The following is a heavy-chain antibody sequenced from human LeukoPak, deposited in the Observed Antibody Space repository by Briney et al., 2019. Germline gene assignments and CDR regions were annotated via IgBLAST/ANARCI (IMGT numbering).Heavy chain of an antibody. CDR1: GFTFSSYS. J-gene: IGHJ4*02. CDR2: ISSSSSTI. V-gene: IGHV3-48*01. Sequence: PGGSLRRSCAASGFTFSSYSMNWVRQAPGKGLEWVSYISSSSSTIYYADSVKGRFTISRDNAKNSLYLQMNSLRAEDTAVYYCARDLTSYDFWSGYSGFDYWGQGTLVTVSS. D-gene: IGHD3-3*01. CDR3: ARDLTSYDFWSGYSGFDY.